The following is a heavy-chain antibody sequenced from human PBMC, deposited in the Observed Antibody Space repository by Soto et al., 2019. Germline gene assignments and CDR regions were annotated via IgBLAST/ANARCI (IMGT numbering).Heavy chain of an antibody. CDR3: AKGRPNSDCWRGYYHFAPDDGMDV. Sequence: TGGSLRLSCAASGFTFSSYAMSWVRQAPGKGLEWVSSITGSGGSTYYADSVKGRFTISRDNSKNTLYLQMNSLRAEDTAVYYWAKGRPNSDCWRGYYHFAPDDGMDVGGQGTTVT. V-gene: IGHV3-23*01. CDR1: GFTFSSYA. D-gene: IGHD3-3*01. J-gene: IGHJ6*02. CDR2: ITGSGGST.